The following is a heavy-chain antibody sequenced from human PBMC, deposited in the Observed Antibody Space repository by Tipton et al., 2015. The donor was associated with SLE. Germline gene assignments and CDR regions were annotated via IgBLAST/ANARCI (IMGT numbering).Heavy chain of an antibody. CDR2: INHSGST. Sequence: TLSLTCTVSGGSISSGNYYWSWMRQPAGKGLEWIGEINHSGSTDYDPSLKSRVTISLDTSKNQFSLQLRSVTAADTAVYYCARHLGASFDFWGQGILVTVSS. CDR3: ARHLGASFDF. J-gene: IGHJ4*02. V-gene: IGHV4-61*09. CDR1: GGSISSGNYY.